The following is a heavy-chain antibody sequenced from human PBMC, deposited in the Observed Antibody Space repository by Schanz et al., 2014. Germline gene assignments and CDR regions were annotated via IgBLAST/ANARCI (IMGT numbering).Heavy chain of an antibody. CDR1: GGTFSSYT. CDR2: IIPMNGIA. D-gene: IGHD3-10*01. V-gene: IGHV1-69*08. Sequence: QVQLVQSGAEVKKPGSSVKVSCKASGGTFSSYTFSWVRQATGQGLEWMGRIIPMNGIANYAQKFQGRVTITADKSTSTAYMELSSLRSEDTAVYYCARETMIRGVIISRFDPWGQGTLVTVSS. J-gene: IGHJ5*02. CDR3: ARETMIRGVIISRFDP.